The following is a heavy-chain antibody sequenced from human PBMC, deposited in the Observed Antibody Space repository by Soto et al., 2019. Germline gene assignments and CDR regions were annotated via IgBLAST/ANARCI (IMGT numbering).Heavy chain of an antibody. J-gene: IGHJ5*02. D-gene: IGHD6-13*01. CDR3: ARGEQQLVRGHNWFDP. CDR2: INSDGSST. Sequence: EVQLVESGGGLVQPGGSLRLSCAASGFTFSSYWMHWVRQAPGKGLVWVSRINSDGSSTSYADSVKGRFTISRDNAKNTLYLQMNSLRAEDTAVYYCARGEQQLVRGHNWFDPWGQGTLVTVSS. CDR1: GFTFSSYW. V-gene: IGHV3-74*01.